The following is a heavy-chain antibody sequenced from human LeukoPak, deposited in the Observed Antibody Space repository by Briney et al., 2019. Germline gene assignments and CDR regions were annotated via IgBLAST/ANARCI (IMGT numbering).Heavy chain of an antibody. J-gene: IGHJ4*02. V-gene: IGHV4-59*04. CDR3: ARYDVWGTYRAFDY. D-gene: IGHD3-16*02. Sequence: SETLSLTCSVSGGSISSYYWSWMRQPPGKGLEWIGFIYHSGSTYYNPSLKSRVTISVDTSKNQFSLKLSSVTAADTAVYYCARYDVWGTYRAFDYWGQGTLVTVSS. CDR2: IYHSGST. CDR1: GGSISSYY.